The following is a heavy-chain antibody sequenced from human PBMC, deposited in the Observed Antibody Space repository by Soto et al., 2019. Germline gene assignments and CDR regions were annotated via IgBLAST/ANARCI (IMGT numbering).Heavy chain of an antibody. CDR3: AREGRSYGMAV. D-gene: IGHD6-6*01. V-gene: IGHV1-69*02. J-gene: IGHJ6*02. Sequence: QVQLVQSGAEVKKPGSSVKVSCKASGGTFSSYTISWVRQAPGQGLEWMGRIIPILGIANYAQKFQGRVTITADKSTSTADVGLSSMRSEDAAVLFCAREGRSYGMAVWGQGTTVPVSS. CDR2: IIPILGIA. CDR1: GGTFSSYT.